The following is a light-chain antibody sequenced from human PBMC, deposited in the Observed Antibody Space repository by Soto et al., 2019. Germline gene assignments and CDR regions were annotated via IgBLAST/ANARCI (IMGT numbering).Light chain of an antibody. Sequence: QSALTQPPSASGSPGQSVTISCTGANTDIGGHKFVSWYQHHPGKAPKLIIYEVSERPSGVPDRFSGSKSGNAASLTVSGLQADDEAMYYCSSYTGTNNFVLFGGGTKLNVL. CDR2: EVS. CDR3: SSYTGTNNFVL. J-gene: IGLJ2*01. V-gene: IGLV2-8*01. CDR1: NTDIGGHKF.